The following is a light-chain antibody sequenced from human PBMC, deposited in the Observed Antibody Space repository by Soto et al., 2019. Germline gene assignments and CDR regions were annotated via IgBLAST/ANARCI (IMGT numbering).Light chain of an antibody. CDR2: RNN. CDR1: SSNIGSNY. J-gene: IGLJ1*01. CDR3: AAWDDSVSGFYV. V-gene: IGLV1-47*01. Sequence: QSVLTQPPSASGTPGQRVTISCSGSSSNIGSNYVYWYQQLPGTAPKLLIYRNNQRPSGVPERFSGSKSGTSASLAISGLRSEDESDYYCAAWDDSVSGFYVFGTGTKLSVL.